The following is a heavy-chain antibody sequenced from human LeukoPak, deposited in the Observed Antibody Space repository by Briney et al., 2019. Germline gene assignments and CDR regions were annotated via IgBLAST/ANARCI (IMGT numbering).Heavy chain of an antibody. V-gene: IGHV7-4-1*02. CDR1: GYTFTDYA. Sequence: ASVKVSCKASGYTFTDYAMNWVRQAPVQGPEWMGWINTNTGIPTYAQGFTGRFVFSLDTSVTTAYLQISSLKAEDTAVYYCARPPYDSSGYFPTWGQGTLVTVSS. J-gene: IGHJ5*02. CDR3: ARPPYDSSGYFPT. CDR2: INTNTGIP. D-gene: IGHD3-22*01.